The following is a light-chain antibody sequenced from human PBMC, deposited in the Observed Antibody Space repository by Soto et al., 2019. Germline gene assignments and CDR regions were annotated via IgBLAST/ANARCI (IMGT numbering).Light chain of an antibody. V-gene: IGKV1-5*03. CDR2: EAS. Sequence: DLQMTQFPSALSASVGDRVTITCRASQSVNIWLAWYQQKPGKAPKLLISEASTVETGVPARFSGSGSGTQFTLIISSLQPDDLATYYCQQYNNFWTFGQGTKVQIK. CDR3: QQYNNFWT. J-gene: IGKJ1*01. CDR1: QSVNIW.